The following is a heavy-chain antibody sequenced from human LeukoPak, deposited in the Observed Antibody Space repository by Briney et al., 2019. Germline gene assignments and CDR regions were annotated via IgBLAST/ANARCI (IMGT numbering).Heavy chain of an antibody. CDR3: ANWAGTAGGYFSCPLDY. J-gene: IGHJ4*02. Sequence: ASVKVSCKASGYSFTNYPMHWVREAPGQRLEWMGWINVGSGYTKYSQKFQGRVTITRDTSASTVYMELSSLRSEDTAVYYCANWAGTAGGYFSCPLDYWGQGTLVTVSS. V-gene: IGHV1-3*01. D-gene: IGHD6-13*01. CDR2: INVGSGYT. CDR1: GYSFTNYP.